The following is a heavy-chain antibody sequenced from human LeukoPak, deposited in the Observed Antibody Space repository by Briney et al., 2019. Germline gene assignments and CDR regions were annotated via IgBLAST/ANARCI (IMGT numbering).Heavy chain of an antibody. V-gene: IGHV4-59*11. CDR2: IYYSGST. CDR1: GGSISSHY. Sequence: SETLSLTCTVSGGSISSHYWSWIRQPPGKGLEWIGYIYYSGSTNYNPSLKSRVTISVDTSKNQFSLKLSSVTAADTAVYYCARGTRDGYNYRGDFDYWGQGTLVTVSS. CDR3: ARGTRDGYNYRGDFDY. J-gene: IGHJ4*02. D-gene: IGHD5-24*01.